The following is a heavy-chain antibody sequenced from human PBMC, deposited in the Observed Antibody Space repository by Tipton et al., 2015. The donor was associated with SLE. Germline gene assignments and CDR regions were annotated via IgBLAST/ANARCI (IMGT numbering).Heavy chain of an antibody. Sequence: LRLSCTVSGGSISSGGYYWSWIRQHPGKGLEWIGYIYYSGNTYYNPSLKSRVTISVDTSKNQFSLKLSSVTAADTAVYYCARASGDIMVYASRWFDPWGQGTLVTVSS. V-gene: IGHV4-31*03. CDR2: IYYSGNT. CDR1: GGSISSGGYY. CDR3: ARASGDIMVYASRWFDP. D-gene: IGHD2-8*01. J-gene: IGHJ5*02.